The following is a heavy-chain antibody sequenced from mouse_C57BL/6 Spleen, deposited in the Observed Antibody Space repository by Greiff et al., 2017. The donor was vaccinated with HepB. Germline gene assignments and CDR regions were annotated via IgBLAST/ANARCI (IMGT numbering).Heavy chain of an antibody. CDR3: TRLSITTVVAKGFDY. CDR1: GYTFTDYE. Sequence: VQLQQSGAELVRPGASVTLSCKASGYTFTDYEMHWVKQTPVHGLEWIGAIDPETGGTAYNQKFKGKAILTADKSSSTAYMELRSLTSEDSAVYYCTRLSITTVVAKGFDYWGQGTTLTVSS. D-gene: IGHD1-1*01. J-gene: IGHJ2*01. V-gene: IGHV1-15*01. CDR2: IDPETGGT.